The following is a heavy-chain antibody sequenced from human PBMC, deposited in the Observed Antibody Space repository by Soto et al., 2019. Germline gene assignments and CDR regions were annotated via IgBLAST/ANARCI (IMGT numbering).Heavy chain of an antibody. D-gene: IGHD3-10*01. V-gene: IGHV4-59*01. Sequence: QVQLQESGPGLVKPSETLSLTCTVSGGSISSYYWSWIRQPPGKGLEWIGYIYYSGSTNYNPSLKSRVTISVDTSKNQFSLKLSSVTAADTAVYYCARMYYYGSGSYYNHFDYWGQGTLVTVSS. CDR3: ARMYYYGSGSYYNHFDY. CDR2: IYYSGST. CDR1: GGSISSYY. J-gene: IGHJ4*02.